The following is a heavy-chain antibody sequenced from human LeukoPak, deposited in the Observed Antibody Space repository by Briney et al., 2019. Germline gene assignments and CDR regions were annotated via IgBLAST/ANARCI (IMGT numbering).Heavy chain of an antibody. CDR1: GGSISSGGYY. CDR3: ARDQLAARSFDY. Sequence: SETLSLTCTVSGGSISSGGYYWSWIRQHPGEGLEWIGYISNSGSTSYNPSPKSRVTISADTSKNQLSLNLSSVTAADTAVYYCARDQLAARSFDYWGQGTLVTVSS. CDR2: ISNSGST. D-gene: IGHD6-6*01. J-gene: IGHJ4*02. V-gene: IGHV4-31*03.